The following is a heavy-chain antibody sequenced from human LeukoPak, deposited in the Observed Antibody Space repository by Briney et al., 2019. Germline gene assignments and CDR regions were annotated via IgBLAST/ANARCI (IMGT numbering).Heavy chain of an antibody. J-gene: IGHJ5*02. Sequence: SETLSLTCTVSGGSISSSSYYWGWIRQPPGKGLEWIGSIYYIGSTYYNPSLKSRVTISVDTSKNQFSLKLSSVTAADTAVYYCARHSEQQLVWFDPWGQGTLVTVSS. CDR1: GGSISSSSYY. D-gene: IGHD6-13*01. CDR3: ARHSEQQLVWFDP. CDR2: IYYIGST. V-gene: IGHV4-39*01.